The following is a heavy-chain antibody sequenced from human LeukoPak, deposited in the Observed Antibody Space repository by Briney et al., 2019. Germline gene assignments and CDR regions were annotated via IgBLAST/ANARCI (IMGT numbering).Heavy chain of an antibody. J-gene: IGHJ4*02. V-gene: IGHV3-7*01. Sequence: GGSLRLSCAASGFTFSTYWMSWVRQAPGKGLEWVANINQDASEKYSVDSVKGRFTISRDNAKSSLYLQMNSLRADDTAVYYRARDRALYDSRRGYYYTEDDYWGQGTLVTVSS. CDR1: GFTFSTYW. D-gene: IGHD3-22*01. CDR3: ARDRALYDSRRGYYYTEDDY. CDR2: INQDASEK.